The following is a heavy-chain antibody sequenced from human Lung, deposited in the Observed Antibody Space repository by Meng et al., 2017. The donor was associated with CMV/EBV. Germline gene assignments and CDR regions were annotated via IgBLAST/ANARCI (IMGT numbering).Heavy chain of an antibody. CDR2: ISGSGGTT. D-gene: IGHD6-19*01. J-gene: IGHJ4*02. V-gene: IGHV3-23*01. CDR3: AKELHSGWSYYFVY. CDR1: GFTFRTYA. Sequence: ESXKISXAASGFTFRTYAMSWVRQVPGKGLEWVSSISGSGGTTHYVDSVKGRFTISKDTSRDTLYLQMNSLRAEDTAVYYCAKELHSGWSYYFVYWGQGAXVTVAS.